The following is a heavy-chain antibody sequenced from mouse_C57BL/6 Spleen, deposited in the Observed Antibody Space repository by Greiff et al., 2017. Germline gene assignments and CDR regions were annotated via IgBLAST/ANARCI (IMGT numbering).Heavy chain of an antibody. D-gene: IGHD1-1*01. CDR3: ARFGSSYLYDSMGY. J-gene: IGHJ4*01. CDR1: GYTFTSYW. V-gene: IGHV1-52*01. Sequence: QVQLQQPGAELVRPGSSVTLSCKASGYTFTSYWMHWVKQRPIQGLEWIGNIDPSDSETHYNPQFKDKATLTVDKSSSTAYMQLSSLTSDDSAVYYCARFGSSYLYDSMGYWGQGTSVTVSA. CDR2: IDPSDSET.